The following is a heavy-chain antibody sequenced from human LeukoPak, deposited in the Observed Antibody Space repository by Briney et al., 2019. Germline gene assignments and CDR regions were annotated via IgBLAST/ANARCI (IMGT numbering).Heavy chain of an antibody. CDR2: IIPILGIA. J-gene: IGHJ3*02. V-gene: IGHV1-69*04. D-gene: IGHD2-15*01. CDR3: ARGYCSGGSCNDAFDI. CDR1: GGTFSSYA. Sequence: ASVKVSCKASGGTFSSYAISWVRQAPGQGLEWMGRIIPILGIANYAQKFQGRVTITADKSTSTAYMELSSLRSGDTAVYYCARGYCSGGSCNDAFDIWGQGTMVTVSS.